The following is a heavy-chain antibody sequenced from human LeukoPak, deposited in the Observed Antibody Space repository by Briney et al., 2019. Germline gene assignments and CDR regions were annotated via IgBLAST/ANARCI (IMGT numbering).Heavy chain of an antibody. V-gene: IGHV3-30*04. CDR1: GFTFNNYA. CDR2: ISYDGTAE. J-gene: IGHJ4*02. Sequence: GTSLRLSCVASGFTFNNYAMHWVRQAPGQGLEWVAGISYDGTAEYYGDSMKGRFNISRDKSKNTLFLEVSSLRTEDTAVFYCARDWGGVVLMGGFDVWGQGTQVIVSS. D-gene: IGHD3-3*01. CDR3: ARDWGGVVLMGGFDV.